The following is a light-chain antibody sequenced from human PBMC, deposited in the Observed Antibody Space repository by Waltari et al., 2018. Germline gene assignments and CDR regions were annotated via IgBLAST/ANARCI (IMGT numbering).Light chain of an antibody. CDR3: QSYDTGLSAVV. CDR2: VND. Sequence: QSVLTQPPSVSGAPGQRVTISCTGASSHIGAGSDVHWYQQLPGRAPKLLIYVNDNRPSGVPDRFSGSRSGLSGSLAITGLQPEDEAKYYCQSYDTGLSAVVFGGGTELTVL. J-gene: IGLJ2*01. V-gene: IGLV1-40*01. CDR1: SSHIGAGSD.